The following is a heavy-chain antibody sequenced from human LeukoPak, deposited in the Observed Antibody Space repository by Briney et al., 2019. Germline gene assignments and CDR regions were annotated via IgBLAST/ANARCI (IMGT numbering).Heavy chain of an antibody. CDR3: ARVGIAVAGETWDAFDI. V-gene: IGHV3-74*01. Sequence: GGSLRLSCAASGFTFSSYWMHWVRQAPGKGLVWVSRINSDGSSTSYADSVKGRFTISRDNAKNTLYLQMNSLRAEDTAVYYCARVGIAVAGETWDAFDIWGQGTMVTVSS. J-gene: IGHJ3*02. CDR1: GFTFSSYW. CDR2: INSDGSST. D-gene: IGHD6-19*01.